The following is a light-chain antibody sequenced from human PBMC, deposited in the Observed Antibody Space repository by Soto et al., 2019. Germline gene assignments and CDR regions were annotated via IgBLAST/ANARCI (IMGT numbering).Light chain of an antibody. CDR2: EVT. V-gene: IGLV2-14*01. J-gene: IGLJ2*01. Sequence: QSALTQPASVSGSLGQSITISCTGTSSDVGGHNYVSWYQQHPGTAPKLMIYEVTNRPSGVSNRFSGSKSGNTASLTISGLQAEDEADYYCSSYTSSTTLDVVFGGGTKVTVL. CDR1: SSDVGGHNY. CDR3: SSYTSSTTLDVV.